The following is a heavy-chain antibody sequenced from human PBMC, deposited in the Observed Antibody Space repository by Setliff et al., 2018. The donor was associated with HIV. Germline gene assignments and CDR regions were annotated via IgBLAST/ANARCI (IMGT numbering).Heavy chain of an antibody. CDR3: ARDRGDRELDY. J-gene: IGHJ4*02. D-gene: IGHD1-1*01. V-gene: IGHV3-30*04. CDR2: IYFDTNNE. Sequence: GGSLRLSCAASGFSVTSYVMHWVRQAPGKGLDCVGVIYFDTNNELHADSVKGRFSISRDKSKNTLYLQMNSLRVEDTALYYCARDRGDRELDYWGQGTLVTVSS. CDR1: GFSVTSYV.